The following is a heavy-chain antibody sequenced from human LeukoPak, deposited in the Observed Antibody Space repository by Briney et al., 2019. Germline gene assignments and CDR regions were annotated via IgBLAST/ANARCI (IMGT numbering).Heavy chain of an antibody. CDR2: INSDGSST. CDR1: GFTFSSYW. V-gene: IGHV3-74*01. Sequence: GGSLRLSCAASGFTFSSYWMHWVRQAPGKGLVWVSRINSDGSSTSYADSVKGRFTISRDNAKNTLYLQMNSLRAEDTAVYYCARVASLSSSWYYYYYYYMDVWGKGTTVTVSS. J-gene: IGHJ6*03. D-gene: IGHD6-13*01. CDR3: ARVASLSSSWYYYYYYYMDV.